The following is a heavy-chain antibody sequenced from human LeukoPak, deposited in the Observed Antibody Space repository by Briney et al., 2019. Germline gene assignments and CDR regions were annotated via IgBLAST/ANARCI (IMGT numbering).Heavy chain of an antibody. D-gene: IGHD3-22*01. Sequence: VASVKVSCTASGYTFTSYAMHWVRQAPGQRLEWMGWINAGNGNTKYSQKFQGRVTITRDTSASTAYMELSSLRSEDTAVYYCARFTMTRGWFDPWGQGTLVTVSS. CDR2: INAGNGNT. J-gene: IGHJ5*02. CDR3: ARFTMTRGWFDP. V-gene: IGHV1-3*01. CDR1: GYTFTSYA.